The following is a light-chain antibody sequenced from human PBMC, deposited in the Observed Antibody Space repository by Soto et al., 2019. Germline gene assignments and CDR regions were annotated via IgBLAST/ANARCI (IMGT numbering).Light chain of an antibody. CDR3: QQRSNWPPLT. V-gene: IGKV3-11*01. CDR2: DAS. J-gene: IGKJ1*01. CDR1: QSVSSY. Sequence: EIVLTQSPATLSLSPGARATLSCRASQSVSSYLAWYQQKPGQAPRLLIYDASNRATGIPAGFSGSGSGTDFTLTISSLEPEDFAVYYCQQRSNWPPLTFGQGTKVEIK.